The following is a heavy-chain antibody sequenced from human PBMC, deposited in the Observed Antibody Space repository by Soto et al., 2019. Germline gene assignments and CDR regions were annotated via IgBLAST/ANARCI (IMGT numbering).Heavy chain of an antibody. V-gene: IGHV1-69*10. D-gene: IGHD2-2*01. J-gene: IGHJ5*02. CDR2: INPMLGVA. CDR1: GGSFSSLV. CDR3: ARGPAQFDP. Sequence: ASVKVSCKASGGSFSSLVISWLRQAPGQGPEWMGGINPMLGVANFAQKFQDRVTITADESTTTAYMELSSLRSEDTAVYYCARGPAQFDPWGQGTLVTV.